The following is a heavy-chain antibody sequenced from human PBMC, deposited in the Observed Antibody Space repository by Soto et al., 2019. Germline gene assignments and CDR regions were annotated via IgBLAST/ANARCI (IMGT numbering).Heavy chain of an antibody. CDR3: ARARSDYSNYLHYYYYMDV. CDR2: ISSSSSTI. V-gene: IGHV3-48*01. CDR1: GFTFSSYS. Sequence: GGSLRLSCAASGFTFSSYSMNWVRQAPGKGLEWVSYISSSSSTIYYADSVKGRFTISRDNAKNSLYLQMNSLRAEDTAVYYCARARSDYSNYLHYYYYMDVWGKGTTVTVSS. J-gene: IGHJ6*03. D-gene: IGHD4-4*01.